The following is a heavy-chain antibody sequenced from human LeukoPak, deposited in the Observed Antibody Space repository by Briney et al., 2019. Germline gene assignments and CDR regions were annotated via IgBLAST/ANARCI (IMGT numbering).Heavy chain of an antibody. D-gene: IGHD4-23*01. CDR3: ARTHDYGGNSGINWFDP. J-gene: IGHJ5*02. CDR2: IYYSGST. CDR1: GGSISSGGYY. Sequence: SETLSLTCTVSGGSISSGGYYWSWIRQHPGKGLEWIGYIYYSGSTNYNPSLKSRVTISVDTSKNQFSLKLSSVTAADTAVYYCARTHDYGGNSGINWFDPWGQGTLVTVSS. V-gene: IGHV4-61*08.